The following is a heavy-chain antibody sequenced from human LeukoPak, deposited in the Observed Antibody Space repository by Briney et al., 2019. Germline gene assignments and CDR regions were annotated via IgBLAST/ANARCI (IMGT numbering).Heavy chain of an antibody. Sequence: QTGGSLRLSCTASGFTFSTYAMNWVRQAPGKGLNWVSGISGSGVSTYYADSVKGRFTISRDNSNNTLYLQMSSLGAEDTAVYYCAKDWGMGDQLLRIDYWGQGTLVTVSS. CDR1: GFTFSTYA. D-gene: IGHD2-2*01. CDR2: ISGSGVST. CDR3: AKDWGMGDQLLRIDY. V-gene: IGHV3-23*01. J-gene: IGHJ4*02.